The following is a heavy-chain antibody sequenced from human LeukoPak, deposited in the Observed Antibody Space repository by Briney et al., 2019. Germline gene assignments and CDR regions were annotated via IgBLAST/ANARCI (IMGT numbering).Heavy chain of an antibody. CDR2: IYYTGAI. D-gene: IGHD3-3*01. J-gene: IGHJ5*02. Sequence: PSQTLSLTCAFSGASISTAGYYWTWIRQPPGEGLEWVGYIYYTGAIDYNPSLKSRLTISLDMSKNQFSLKLSSVTAADTAVYYCARARDRITIFGVVITQGNWFDPWGQGTLVTVSS. CDR1: GASISTAGYY. CDR3: ARARDRITIFGVVITQGNWFDP. V-gene: IGHV4-31*11.